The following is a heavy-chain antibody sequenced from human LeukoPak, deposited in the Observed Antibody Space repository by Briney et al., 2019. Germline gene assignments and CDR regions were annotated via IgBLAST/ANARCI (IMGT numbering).Heavy chain of an antibody. V-gene: IGHV1-2*02. CDR3: ARDNDYGDYEGWFDP. D-gene: IGHD4-17*01. Sequence: ASVKVSCKASGYTFTGYYMHWVRQAPGQGRKWMGWINPNSGGTNYAQKFQGRVTMTRDTSISTAYMELSRLRSDDTAVYYCARDNDYGDYEGWFDPWGQGTLVTVSS. CDR2: INPNSGGT. CDR1: GYTFTGYY. J-gene: IGHJ5*02.